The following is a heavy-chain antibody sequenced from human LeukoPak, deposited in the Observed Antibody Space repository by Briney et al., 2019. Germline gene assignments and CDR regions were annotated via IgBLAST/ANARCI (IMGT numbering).Heavy chain of an antibody. Sequence: PGRSLRLSCAASGFTFSNYGMHWVRQAPGKGLEWVATILYDGSYKYYADSVKGRFTISRDNSKNTLYLQMNSLRAEDTAVCYCAKDDRGYCSGGSCYPDYWGQGTLVTVST. D-gene: IGHD2-15*01. CDR3: AKDDRGYCSGGSCYPDY. J-gene: IGHJ4*02. CDR1: GFTFSNYG. V-gene: IGHV3-30*18. CDR2: ILYDGSYK.